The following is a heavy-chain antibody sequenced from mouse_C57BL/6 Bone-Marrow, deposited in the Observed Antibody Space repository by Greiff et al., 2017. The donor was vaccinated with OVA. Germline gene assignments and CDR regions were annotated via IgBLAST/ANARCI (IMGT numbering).Heavy chain of an antibody. J-gene: IGHJ3*01. CDR1: GFTFSSYG. CDR2: ISSGGSYT. V-gene: IGHV5-6*01. CDR3: ARHPDPFAY. Sequence: EVKLVESGGDLVKPGGSLKLSCAASGFTFSSYGMSWVRQTPDKRLEWVATISSGGSYTYYPDSVKGRFTISRDNAKNTLYLQMSSLKSEDTAMYYCARHPDPFAYWGQGTLVTVSA.